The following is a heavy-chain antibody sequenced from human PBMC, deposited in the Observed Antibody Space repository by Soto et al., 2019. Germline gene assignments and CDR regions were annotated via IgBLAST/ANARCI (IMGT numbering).Heavy chain of an antibody. Sequence: GGSLRLSCEASGFSFSSFAMNWARQAPGRGLEWVSYISDDGASIYYADSLKGRFTISRDNAKNSLSLQMNNLRAEDTAVYYCARENSVQAWLHHFDHWGLGTLVTVSS. V-gene: IGHV3-48*03. CDR3: ARENSVQAWLHHFDH. J-gene: IGHJ4*02. CDR2: ISDDGASI. CDR1: GFSFSSFA. D-gene: IGHD5-18*01.